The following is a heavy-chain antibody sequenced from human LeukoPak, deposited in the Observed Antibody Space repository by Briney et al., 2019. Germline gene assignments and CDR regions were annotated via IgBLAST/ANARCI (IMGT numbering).Heavy chain of an antibody. D-gene: IGHD6-6*01. CDR2: IIPIFGTA. CDR1: GGTFSSYA. V-gene: IGHV1-69*13. J-gene: IGHJ4*02. CDR3: ARDASSSWYFDY. Sequence: ASVKVSCKASGGTFSSYAISWVRQAPGQGLEWMGGIIPIFGTANYAQKFQGRVTITADESTSTAYMELSSLRSEDTAVYYCARDASSSWYFDYWGQGTLVTVSS.